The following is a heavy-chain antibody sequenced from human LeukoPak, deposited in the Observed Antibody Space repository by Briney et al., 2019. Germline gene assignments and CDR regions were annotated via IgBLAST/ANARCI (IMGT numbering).Heavy chain of an antibody. J-gene: IGHJ4*02. D-gene: IGHD2/OR15-2a*01. CDR2: IYYSGST. CDR1: GGSISSYY. V-gene: IGHV4-59*01. Sequence: SETLSLTCTVSGGSISSYYWNWIRQPPGKGLGWIGCIYYSGSTNYNPSLKSRVTISVDTSKNQFSLKLSSVTAADTAVYYCAGRGDYLFDYWGQGTLVTVSS. CDR3: AGRGDYLFDY.